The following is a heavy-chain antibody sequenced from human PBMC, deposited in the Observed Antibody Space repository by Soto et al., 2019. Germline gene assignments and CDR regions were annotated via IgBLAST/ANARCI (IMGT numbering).Heavy chain of an antibody. CDR2: IYYNGST. J-gene: IGHJ4*02. CDR1: GLTISSASYY. CDR3: ARYRISGSWSKFDY. V-gene: IGHV4-31*03. D-gene: IGHD6-13*01. Sequence: QVLLQESGPGLMKPSQTLSLTCTVSGLTISSASYYWSWIRQHPGKGLEWVGNIYYNGSTYYSPSLKSRVPLWVDPSKNQFSLRLASVTAADTAVYYCARYRISGSWSKFDYWGQGTLVTVSS.